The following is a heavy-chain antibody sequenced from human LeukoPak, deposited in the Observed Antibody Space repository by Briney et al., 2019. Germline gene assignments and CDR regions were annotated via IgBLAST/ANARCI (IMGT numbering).Heavy chain of an antibody. Sequence: ASVKVSCKASGYTFTSYDMNWVRQATGQGLEWMGRINPNSGHTDYAQKLQGRVTMTRNTSISAAYMELGNLRSKDTAVYDCARISPSYCSGGSSYSGYWGQGTLVTVSS. CDR3: ARISPSYCSGGSSYSGY. J-gene: IGHJ4*02. D-gene: IGHD2-15*01. CDR2: INPNSGHT. V-gene: IGHV1-8*01. CDR1: GYTFTSYD.